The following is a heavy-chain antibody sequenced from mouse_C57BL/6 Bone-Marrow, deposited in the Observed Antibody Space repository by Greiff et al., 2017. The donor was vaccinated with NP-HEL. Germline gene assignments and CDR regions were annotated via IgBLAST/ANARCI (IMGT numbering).Heavy chain of an antibody. D-gene: IGHD1-1*01. CDR3: ARYYGSRRAWFAY. J-gene: IGHJ3*01. CDR1: GFSLTSYG. CDR2: IWSDGST. Sequence: VKVVESGPGLVAPSQSLSITCTVSGFSLTSYGVHWVRQPPGKGLEWLVVIWSDGSTTYNSALKSRLSISKDNSKSQVFLKMNSLQTGDTAMYYCARYYGSRRAWFAYWGQGTLVTVSA. V-gene: IGHV2-6*03.